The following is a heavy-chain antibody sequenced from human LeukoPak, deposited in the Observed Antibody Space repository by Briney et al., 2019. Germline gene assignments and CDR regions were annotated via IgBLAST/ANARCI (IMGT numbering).Heavy chain of an antibody. CDR3: AREAGDYYYYYMDV. CDR2: ISYDGSNK. J-gene: IGHJ6*03. D-gene: IGHD3-10*01. CDR1: GFTFSSYA. V-gene: IGHV3-30*04. Sequence: SGGSLRLSYAASGFTFSSYAMHWVRQAPGKGLEWVAVISYDGSNKYYADSVKGRFTISRDNSKNTLYLQMNSLRAEDTAVYYCAREAGDYYYYYMDVWGKGTTVTVSS.